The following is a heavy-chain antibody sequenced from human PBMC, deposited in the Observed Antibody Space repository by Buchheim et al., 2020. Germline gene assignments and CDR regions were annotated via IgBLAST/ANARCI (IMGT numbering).Heavy chain of an antibody. CDR3: ARLRYSSSWYLRGYFDY. D-gene: IGHD6-13*01. Sequence: QVQLQQWGAGLLKPSETLSLTCAVYGGSFSGYYWSWIRQPPGKGLEWIGEINHSGSTNYNPSLKSRVTISVDTSKNQFSLKLSSVTAAATAVYYCARLRYSSSWYLRGYFDYWGQGTL. V-gene: IGHV4-34*01. CDR2: INHSGST. CDR1: GGSFSGYY. J-gene: IGHJ4*02.